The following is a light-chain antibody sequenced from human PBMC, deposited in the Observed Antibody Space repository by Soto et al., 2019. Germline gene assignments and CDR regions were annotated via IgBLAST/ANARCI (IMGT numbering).Light chain of an antibody. CDR2: FGS. CDR1: QSLLQSNGYNY. Sequence: DIVMTQSPLSLPVTPGEPASISCSSSQSLLQSNGYNYLDWYLQKPGQSPQLLIYFGSYRASGVPERLSGSGSGTDFTLKIRRVEAEDVGVYCCMQSQQSPPTFGQGTKVEI. V-gene: IGKV2-28*01. CDR3: MQSQQSPPT. J-gene: IGKJ1*01.